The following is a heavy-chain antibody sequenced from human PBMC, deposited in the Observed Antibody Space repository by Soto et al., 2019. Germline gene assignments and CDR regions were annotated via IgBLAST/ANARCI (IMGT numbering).Heavy chain of an antibody. J-gene: IGHJ3*02. Sequence: GASVKVSCKASGGTFSSYAISWVRQAPGQGLEWMGGIIPIFGTANYAQKFQGRVTITADESTSTAYMELSSLGSEDTAVYYCARVVCTQNDYGGNSEVCAFDIWGQGTMVTVSS. D-gene: IGHD4-17*01. V-gene: IGHV1-69*13. CDR1: GGTFSSYA. CDR3: ARVVCTQNDYGGNSEVCAFDI. CDR2: IIPIFGTA.